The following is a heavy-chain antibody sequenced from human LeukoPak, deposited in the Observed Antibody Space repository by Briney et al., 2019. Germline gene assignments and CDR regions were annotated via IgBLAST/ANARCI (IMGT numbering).Heavy chain of an antibody. CDR2: ISGSGGST. CDR3: AKPSMIVRWGKPVSFDY. CDR1: GFTFSSYA. V-gene: IGHV3-23*01. D-gene: IGHD3-22*01. Sequence: GGSLRLSCAASGFTFSSYAMSWVRQAPGKGPEWVSAISGSGGSTYYADSVKGRFTISRDNSKNTLYLQMNSLRAEDTAVYYCAKPSMIVRWGKPVSFDYWGQGTLVTVSS. J-gene: IGHJ4*02.